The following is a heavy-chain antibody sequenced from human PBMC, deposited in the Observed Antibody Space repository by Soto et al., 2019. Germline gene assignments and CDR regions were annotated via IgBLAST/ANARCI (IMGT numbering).Heavy chain of an antibody. CDR2: ISGSGVST. J-gene: IGHJ4*02. V-gene: IGHV3-23*01. CDR1: GFTFSSYA. Sequence: EVQLLESGGGLVQPGGSLRLSCAASGFTFSSYAMSWVRQAPGKGLEWVSAISGSGVSTYYADSVKGRFTISRDNSKNTLYLQMTRLSAEVTAVYYFSIDVGCRYGYEQFEYWGQGSRVTASS. CDR3: SIDVGCRYGYEQFEY. D-gene: IGHD5-18*01.